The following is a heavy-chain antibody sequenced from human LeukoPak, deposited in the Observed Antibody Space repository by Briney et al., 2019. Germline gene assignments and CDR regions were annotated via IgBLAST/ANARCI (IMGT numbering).Heavy chain of an antibody. CDR2: IWYDGSNK. D-gene: IGHD3-22*01. J-gene: IGHJ1*01. V-gene: IGHV3-33*06. Sequence: GGSLRLSCAASGFTFSSYGMHWVRQAPGKGLEWVAVIWYDGSNKYYADSVKVRFTISRDNSKNTLYLQMNSLRAEDKALYYCAKSAGRYYDSSGYNGDFQHWGQGTLVTVSS. CDR1: GFTFSSYG. CDR3: AKSAGRYYDSSGYNGDFQH.